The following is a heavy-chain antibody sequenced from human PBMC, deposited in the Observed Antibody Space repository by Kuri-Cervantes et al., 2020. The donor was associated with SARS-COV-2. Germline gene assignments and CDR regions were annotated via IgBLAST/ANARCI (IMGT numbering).Heavy chain of an antibody. V-gene: IGHV1-69*13. J-gene: IGHJ6*03. CDR1: GYTFTSYD. D-gene: IGHD3-22*01. CDR2: IIPILGTA. Sequence: SVKVSCKASGYTFTSYDISWVRQAPGQGLEWMGGIIPILGTANYAQKFQGRVTTTADESTSTAYMELSSLRSEDTAVYYCALGYWGSGYPRYYYYMDVWGKGTTVTVSS. CDR3: ALGYWGSGYPRYYYYMDV.